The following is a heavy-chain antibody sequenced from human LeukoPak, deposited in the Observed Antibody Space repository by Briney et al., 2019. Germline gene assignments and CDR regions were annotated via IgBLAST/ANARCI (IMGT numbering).Heavy chain of an antibody. Sequence: GRSLRPSCTASKFTFSSYSMNWVRQAPGKGLEWVSSISSSSSYIYYADSVKGRFTISRDNAKNSLYLQMNSLRAEDTAVYYCARAEYSYGYLDYWGQGTLVTVSS. D-gene: IGHD5-18*01. J-gene: IGHJ4*02. CDR3: ARAEYSYGYLDY. V-gene: IGHV3-21*01. CDR1: KFTFSSYS. CDR2: ISSSSSYI.